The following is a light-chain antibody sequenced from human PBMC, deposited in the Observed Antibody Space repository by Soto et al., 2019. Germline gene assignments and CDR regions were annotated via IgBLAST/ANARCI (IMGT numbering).Light chain of an antibody. CDR3: QQYKTYPYT. CDR1: QSISSW. V-gene: IGKV1-5*03. CDR2: KAS. J-gene: IGKJ2*01. Sequence: DIQMTQSPSTLSASVGDRVTITCRASQSISSWLAWYQQKPGKAPRVLIYKASSLESGVPPGFSGSGSGTEFTLTINSLQPDDFATYYCQQYKTYPYTFGQGTKLEIK.